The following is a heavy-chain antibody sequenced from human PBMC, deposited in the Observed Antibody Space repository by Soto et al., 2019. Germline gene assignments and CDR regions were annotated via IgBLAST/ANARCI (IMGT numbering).Heavy chain of an antibody. CDR3: AKIHSGSSEDAFDV. J-gene: IGHJ3*01. Sequence: GGSLRLSCAASGFTFSSYAMSWVRQGPGKGLEWVTLISGSGGVTDYADSVKGRFTVSRDNSKNTMYLELNSLTAGDTAIYYCAKIHSGSSEDAFDVWGQGTGVTVAS. D-gene: IGHD6-19*01. CDR2: ISGSGGVT. CDR1: GFTFSSYA. V-gene: IGHV3-23*01.